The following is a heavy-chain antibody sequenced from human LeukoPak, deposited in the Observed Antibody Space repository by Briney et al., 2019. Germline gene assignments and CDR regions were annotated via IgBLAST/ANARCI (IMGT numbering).Heavy chain of an antibody. CDR2: INPNSGGT. CDR1: GYTFTGYY. Sequence: GASVKVSCKASGYTFTGYYMHWVRQAPGQGLEWMGWINPNSGGTNYAQKFQGRVTMTRHTSISTAYMELSRLRSDDTAVYYCARDRVPVAVTTVYYYMDVWGKGTTVTVSS. D-gene: IGHD4-11*01. CDR3: ARDRVPVAVTTVYYYMDV. V-gene: IGHV1-2*02. J-gene: IGHJ6*03.